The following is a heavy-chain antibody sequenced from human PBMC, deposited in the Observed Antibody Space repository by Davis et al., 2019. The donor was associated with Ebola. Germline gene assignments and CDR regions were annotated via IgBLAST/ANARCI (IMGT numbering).Heavy chain of an antibody. CDR1: GGSISSYY. CDR3: ARTQPNYWYFDL. Sequence: SETLSLTCTVSGGSISSYYWSWIRQPPGKGLEWIGYIYYSGSTKYNPSLKSLITISVDTSKNHFSLRLNSVTAADTAMYYCARTQPNYWYFDLWGHCTLVTVSS. CDR2: IYYSGST. J-gene: IGHJ2*01. D-gene: IGHD1-1*01. V-gene: IGHV4-59*01.